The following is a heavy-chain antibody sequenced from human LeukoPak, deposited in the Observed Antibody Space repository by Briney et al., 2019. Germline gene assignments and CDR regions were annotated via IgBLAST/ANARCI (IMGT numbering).Heavy chain of an antibody. Sequence: GGSLRLSCAASGFTFSDYYMSLIRQAPGKGLEWVSYISGGGSAIYYADSVKGRFTISRDNAKNSLYLQMNSLRAEDTAVYYCARANYGLDYWGQGTLVTVSS. CDR1: GFTFSDYY. J-gene: IGHJ4*02. D-gene: IGHD1-7*01. V-gene: IGHV3-11*04. CDR2: ISGGGSAI. CDR3: ARANYGLDY.